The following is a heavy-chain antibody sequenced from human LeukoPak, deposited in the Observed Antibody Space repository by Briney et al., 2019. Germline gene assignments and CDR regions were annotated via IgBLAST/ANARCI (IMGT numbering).Heavy chain of an antibody. CDR3: AKAPSYSSSWYAVY. CDR1: GFTFSSYA. CDR2: ISGSGGST. Sequence: PGGSMRLSCEASGFTFSSYAMSWVPQAPGKGLEWVSAISGSGGSTYYADSVKGRFTISRDNSKNTLYLQMNSLRAEDTAVYYCAKAPSYSSSWYAVYWGQGTLVTVSS. V-gene: IGHV3-23*01. J-gene: IGHJ4*02. D-gene: IGHD6-13*01.